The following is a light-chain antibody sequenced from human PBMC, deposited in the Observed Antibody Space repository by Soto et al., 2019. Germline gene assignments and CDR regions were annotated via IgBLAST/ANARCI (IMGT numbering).Light chain of an antibody. V-gene: IGKV3-15*01. J-gene: IGKJ1*01. CDR2: GAS. Sequence: EIVMTQSPATLSVSPGERATLSCRASQSVSSNLAWYQQKPGQAPRLLIYGASTRATGIPARFSGSGSGTDFTLTISSLEPEDFAVYYCQERTGWPPWTFGQGTKVDI. CDR3: QERTGWPPWT. CDR1: QSVSSN.